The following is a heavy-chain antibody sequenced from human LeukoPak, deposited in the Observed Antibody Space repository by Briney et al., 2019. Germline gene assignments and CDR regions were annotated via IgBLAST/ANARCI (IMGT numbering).Heavy chain of an antibody. CDR3: AELGITMIGGV. D-gene: IGHD3-10*02. J-gene: IGHJ6*04. Sequence: GGSLRLSCVASGFTFDDYAMHWVRQTPGKGLEWVSGISGNSGSIGYADSVKGRFTISGDNAKNSLYLQMNSLRAEDTAVYYCAELGITMIGGVWGKGTTVTISS. CDR2: ISGNSGSI. CDR1: GFTFDDYA. V-gene: IGHV3-9*01.